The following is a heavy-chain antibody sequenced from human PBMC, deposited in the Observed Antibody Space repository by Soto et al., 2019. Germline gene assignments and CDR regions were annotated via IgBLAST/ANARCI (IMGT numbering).Heavy chain of an antibody. CDR3: ASGYCGGGGCYLRRDAFDV. CDR1: GFTFSAYH. J-gene: IGHJ3*01. V-gene: IGHV3-21*01. Sequence: EVQLVESGGGLVMPGGSLRLSCAASGFTFSAYHMNWVRQAQGKGLEWVSSINPTSSHIYYADSVRGRFTIPRDDSKHSVSLQMNGLRTEDAALYYGASGYCGGGGCYLRRDAFDVWGQGTMVTVSS. D-gene: IGHD2-15*01. CDR2: INPTSSHI.